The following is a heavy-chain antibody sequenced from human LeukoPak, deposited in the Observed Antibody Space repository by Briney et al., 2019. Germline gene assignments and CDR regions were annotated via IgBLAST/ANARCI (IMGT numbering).Heavy chain of an antibody. J-gene: IGHJ4*02. D-gene: IGHD3-10*01. Sequence: SETLSLTCTVSGGSISSYYWSWIRQPPGKGLEWIGYIYYSGSTNYNPSLKSRVTISVDTSKNQFSLKQSSVTAADTAVYYCARAGYGSGSYLIHYFDYWGQGTLVTVSS. CDR3: ARAGYGSGSYLIHYFDY. CDR1: GGSISSYY. CDR2: IYYSGST. V-gene: IGHV4-59*01.